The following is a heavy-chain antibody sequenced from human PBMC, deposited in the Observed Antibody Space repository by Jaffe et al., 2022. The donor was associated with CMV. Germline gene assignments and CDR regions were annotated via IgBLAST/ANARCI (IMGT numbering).Heavy chain of an antibody. CDR3: ARQALSFWYSGYPRHFDY. Sequence: QVQLQESGPGLVKPSQTLSLTCTVSGGSISSGGYYWSWIRQHPGKGLEWIGYIYYSGSTYYNPSLKSRVTISVDTSKNQFSLKLSSVTAADTAVYYCARQALSFWYSGYPRHFDYWGQGTLVTVSS. CDR1: GGSISSGGYY. J-gene: IGHJ4*02. V-gene: IGHV4-31*03. D-gene: IGHD5-12*01. CDR2: IYYSGST.